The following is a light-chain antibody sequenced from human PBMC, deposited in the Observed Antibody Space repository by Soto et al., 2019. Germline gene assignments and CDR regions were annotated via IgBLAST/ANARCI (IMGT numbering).Light chain of an antibody. CDR3: SAYAGSSTWV. CDR2: EVY. V-gene: IGLV2-8*01. J-gene: IGLJ2*01. CDR1: TGDVGGYNY. Sequence: QSAPTQPPSASGSPGQSVTFSCTGTTGDVGGYNYVSWYQQYPGKAPNLMIYEVYKRHSGVPDRFSGSKSGNTASLTVSGLQPEDEADYYCSAYAGSSTWVFGGGTKLTVL.